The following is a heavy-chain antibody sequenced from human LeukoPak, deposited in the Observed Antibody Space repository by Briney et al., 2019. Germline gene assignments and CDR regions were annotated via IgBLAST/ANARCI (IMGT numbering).Heavy chain of an antibody. D-gene: IGHD6-13*01. Sequence: SQTLSLTCAVSGGSISSGGCSWNWIRQPPGKGLEWIGYIYHSGTTYYNPSPKSRVTISVDRSKNQFSLKLSSVTAADTAVYYCARDQSSSWYWFDPWGQGTLVTVSS. CDR2: IYHSGTT. CDR1: GGSISSGGCS. CDR3: ARDQSSSWYWFDP. V-gene: IGHV4-30-2*01. J-gene: IGHJ5*02.